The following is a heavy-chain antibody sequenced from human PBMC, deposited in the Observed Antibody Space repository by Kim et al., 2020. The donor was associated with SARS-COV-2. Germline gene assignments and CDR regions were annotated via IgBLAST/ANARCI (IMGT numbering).Heavy chain of an antibody. Sequence: SETLSLTCTVAGGSVSSSSYYWSWIRQPPGKGLEWIGYIYYSGTTNYNPSLKSRVTISVDTSKNQFSLKLSPVTAADTAVYSCARAVGALDAFDIWGQGTVVSVSS. CDR1: GGSVSSSSYY. V-gene: IGHV4-61*01. D-gene: IGHD1-26*01. CDR2: IYYSGTT. J-gene: IGHJ3*02. CDR3: ARAVGALDAFDI.